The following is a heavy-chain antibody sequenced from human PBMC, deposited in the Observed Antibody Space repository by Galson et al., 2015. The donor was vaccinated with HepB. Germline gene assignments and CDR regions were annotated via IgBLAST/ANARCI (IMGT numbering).Heavy chain of an antibody. J-gene: IGHJ4*02. Sequence: SVKVSCKASGYTFTSYGISWVRQAPGQGLEWMGWISAYNGNTNYAQKLQGRVTMTTDTSTSTAYMELRSLRSDDTAVYYCARESDYYDSSGYYPTYYFDYWGQGTLVTVSS. V-gene: IGHV1-18*04. CDR1: GYTFTSYG. D-gene: IGHD3-22*01. CDR3: ARESDYYDSSGYYPTYYFDY. CDR2: ISAYNGNT.